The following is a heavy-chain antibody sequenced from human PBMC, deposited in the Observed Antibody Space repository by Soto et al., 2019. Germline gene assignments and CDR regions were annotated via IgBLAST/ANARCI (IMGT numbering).Heavy chain of an antibody. V-gene: IGHV3-48*03. CDR1: GFTFSSYE. J-gene: IGHJ4*02. Sequence: LRLSCAASGFTFSSYEMNWVRQAPGKGLEWVSYISSSDSTIYYADSVKGRFTISRDNAKNSLYLQMNSLRAEDTAVYYCASPSPFDYWGQGTLVTVSS. CDR3: ASPSPFDY. CDR2: ISSSDSTI.